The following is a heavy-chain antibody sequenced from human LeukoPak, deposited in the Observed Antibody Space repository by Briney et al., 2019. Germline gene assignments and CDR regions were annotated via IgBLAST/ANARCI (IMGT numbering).Heavy chain of an antibody. V-gene: IGHV3-23*01. J-gene: IGHJ6*02. CDR3: EKSVAIYFYYGLDV. D-gene: IGHD3-3*01. Sequence: SGGSLRLSCAASGFTFSSYAMSWVRQTPGKGLEWVSAISGSGGSTYYADSVKGRFTISRDNSKNTLFLQMDSLRAEDTAPYYCEKSVAIYFYYGLDVWGQGTTVTVSS. CDR1: GFTFSSYA. CDR2: ISGSGGST.